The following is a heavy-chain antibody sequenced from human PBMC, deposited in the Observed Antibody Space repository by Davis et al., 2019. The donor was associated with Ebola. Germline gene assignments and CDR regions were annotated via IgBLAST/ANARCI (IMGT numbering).Heavy chain of an antibody. CDR3: ARAVPGKEDLDF. CDR2: ASHDGPTT. Sequence: GESLKISCATSGFPFSNYAMHWVRQPPDKGLEWVAVASHDGPTTYYEHSVKGQFTISRVNSKNTLYLQLNRLRTEDTAVYFCARAVPGKEDLDFWGQGTPVTVSS. J-gene: IGHJ4*02. V-gene: IGHV3-30*04. CDR1: GFPFSNYA. D-gene: IGHD6-19*01.